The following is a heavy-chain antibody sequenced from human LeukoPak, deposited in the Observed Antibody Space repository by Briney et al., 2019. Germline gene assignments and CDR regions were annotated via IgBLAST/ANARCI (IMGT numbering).Heavy chain of an antibody. D-gene: IGHD5-12*01. CDR3: ARVSSGYATDY. CDR1: GFTFSSYS. Sequence: GGSLRLSCAASGFTFSSYSMNWVRQAPGKGLEWVSSISSSSSYIYYADSVKGRFTISRDNAKNSLYLQINSLRAEDTAVYYCARVSSGYATDYWGQGTLVTVSS. CDR2: ISSSSSYI. J-gene: IGHJ4*02. V-gene: IGHV3-21*01.